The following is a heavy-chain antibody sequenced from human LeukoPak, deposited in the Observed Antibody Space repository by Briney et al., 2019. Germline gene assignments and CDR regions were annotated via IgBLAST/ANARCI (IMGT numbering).Heavy chain of an antibody. D-gene: IGHD3-16*01. J-gene: IGHJ4*02. CDR3: ARRAINSVMFDY. CDR1: GGSISTYY. V-gene: IGHV4-59*08. CDR2: IYYSGST. Sequence: KSSETLSLTCTVSGGSISTYYWSWIRQPPGKGLEWIGYIYYSGSTNYNPSLRSRVTISVDTSKNQFSLKLSSATAADTAVYFCARRAINSVMFDYWGQGTLVTVPS.